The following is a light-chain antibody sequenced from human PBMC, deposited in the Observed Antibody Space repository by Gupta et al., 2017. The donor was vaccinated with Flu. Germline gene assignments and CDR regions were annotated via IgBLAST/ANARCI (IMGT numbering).Light chain of an antibody. CDR2: EVS. Sequence: SALTQPASVSGSPGQSHTIYCTVTSRGVGGYNYVYWYQKPPCTATKLMFYEVSKRTSGGSNRFSGSKSGNTASLTISGLQAEDVAYYYFSSYTSSSVVVFGGGTKLTVL. V-gene: IGLV2-14*01. J-gene: IGLJ2*01. CDR3: SSYTSSSVVV. CDR1: SRGVGGYNY.